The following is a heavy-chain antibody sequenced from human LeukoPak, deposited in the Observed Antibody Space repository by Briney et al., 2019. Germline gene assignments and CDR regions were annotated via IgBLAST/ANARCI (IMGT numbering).Heavy chain of an antibody. Sequence: SSETLSLTCTVSGDSMSSYYWSWIRQPPGKGLGWIGYIYHNGITNYNPSLKSRVTISTDTSKNEFSLKLTSVIAADTAVYFCAREANYYGSGSYFEGTFDYWGQGSLVTVSS. CDR1: GDSMSSYY. CDR3: AREANYYGSGSYFEGTFDY. J-gene: IGHJ4*02. CDR2: IYHNGIT. D-gene: IGHD3-10*01. V-gene: IGHV4-59*01.